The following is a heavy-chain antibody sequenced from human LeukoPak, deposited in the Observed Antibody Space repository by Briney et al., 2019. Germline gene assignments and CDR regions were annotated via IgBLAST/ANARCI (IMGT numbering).Heavy chain of an antibody. CDR1: GGSLNSPNYY. CDR3: ARRRSDCLDY. D-gene: IGHD2-21*02. CDR2: IYYSGTT. J-gene: IGHJ4*02. V-gene: IGHV4-39*01. Sequence: PSETLSLTCFVSGGSLNSPNYYWGWIRQPPGKGLEWIGTIYYSGTTYYNPSLKSRLTISVDTSKNQFSLKLTSVTAADTAVYYCARRRSDCLDYWGQGTLVTVSS.